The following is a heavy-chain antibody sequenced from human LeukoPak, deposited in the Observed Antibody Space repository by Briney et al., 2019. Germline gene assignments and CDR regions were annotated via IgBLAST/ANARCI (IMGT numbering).Heavy chain of an antibody. J-gene: IGHJ3*02. Sequence: PGGSLRLSCAASGFTVSSNYMSWVRQAPGKGLEWVSVIYSGGSTYYADSVKGRFTISRDNSKNTLYLQMNSLRAEDTAVYYCARAAQQQWLVPADDAFDIWGQGTMVTVSS. CDR1: GFTVSSNY. V-gene: IGHV3-53*01. CDR3: ARAAQQQWLVPADDAFDI. D-gene: IGHD6-19*01. CDR2: IYSGGST.